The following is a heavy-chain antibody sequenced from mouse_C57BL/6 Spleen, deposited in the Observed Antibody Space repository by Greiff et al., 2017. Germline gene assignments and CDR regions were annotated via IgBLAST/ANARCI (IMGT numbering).Heavy chain of an antibody. CDR1: GYTFTDYY. D-gene: IGHD2-1*01. CDR2: IFPGSGST. V-gene: IGHV1-75*01. CDR3: ARALYYGNYPFAY. Sequence: VQLVESGPELVKPGASVKISCKASGYTFTDYYINWVKQRPGQGLEWIGWIFPGSGSTYYNEKFKGKATLTVDKSSSTAYMLLSSLTSEDSAVYFCARALYYGNYPFAYWGQGTLVTVSA. J-gene: IGHJ3*01.